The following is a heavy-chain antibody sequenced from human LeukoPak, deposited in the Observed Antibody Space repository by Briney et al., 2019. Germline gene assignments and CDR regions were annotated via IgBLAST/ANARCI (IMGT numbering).Heavy chain of an antibody. CDR2: IYYSGNT. Sequence: PSETLSLTCTVSGGSISSSSDYWGWIRQPPGKGLEWIGSIYYSGNTYYNPSLKSRVTISVDTSKKQFSLKLSSVTAADTAVYYCASTPSGSSAWYYFDKWGQGTLVTVSS. CDR1: GGSISSSSDY. CDR3: ASTPSGSSAWYYFDK. J-gene: IGHJ4*02. V-gene: IGHV4-39*01. D-gene: IGHD6-19*01.